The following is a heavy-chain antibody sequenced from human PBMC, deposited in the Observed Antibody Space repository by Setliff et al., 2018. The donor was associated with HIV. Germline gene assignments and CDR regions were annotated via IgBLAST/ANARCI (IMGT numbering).Heavy chain of an antibody. Sequence: GASVKVSCKASGYTFGNYYMHWVRQAPGQGLEWMGRIAPKSGCTKYAQKFEGRVTMTRDTSINTVYMEVSSLRSDDTAVDYCSRDVGVQGRGNALDHCGQRTQVTVSS. CDR3: SRDVGVQGRGNALDH. CDR1: GYTFGNYY. CDR2: IAPKSGCT. V-gene: IGHV1-2*06. D-gene: IGHD1-26*01. J-gene: IGHJ4*02.